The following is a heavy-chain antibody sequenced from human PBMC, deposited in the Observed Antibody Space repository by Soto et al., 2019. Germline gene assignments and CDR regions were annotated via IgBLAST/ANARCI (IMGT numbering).Heavy chain of an antibody. CDR3: ARTLYNIHPAAMGPFGS. CDR1: GGTFSSYT. J-gene: IGHJ5*01. D-gene: IGHD2-2*01. Sequence: SVKVSCKASGGTFSSYTISWVRQAPGQGLEWMGRIIPILGIANYAQKFQGRVTITADKSTSTAYMELSSLRSEDTAVYYCARTLYNIHPAAMGPFGSWGQGTXVTGSS. CDR2: IIPILGIA. V-gene: IGHV1-69*02.